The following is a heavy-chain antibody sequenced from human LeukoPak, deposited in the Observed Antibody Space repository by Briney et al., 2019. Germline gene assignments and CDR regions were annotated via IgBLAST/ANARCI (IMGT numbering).Heavy chain of an antibody. J-gene: IGHJ4*02. V-gene: IGHV4-39*01. D-gene: IGHD6-13*01. CDR3: AGHTGYRRGFDC. Sequence: SETLSLTCTVSGGSISSSSYYWGWIRQPPGKGMEWIGSIYYSGSTYYNPSLRSRVTVSVDTSKNQFSLKLSSVTAADTTMYYCAGHTGYRRGFDCWGQGTLVTVSS. CDR2: IYYSGST. CDR1: GGSISSSSYY.